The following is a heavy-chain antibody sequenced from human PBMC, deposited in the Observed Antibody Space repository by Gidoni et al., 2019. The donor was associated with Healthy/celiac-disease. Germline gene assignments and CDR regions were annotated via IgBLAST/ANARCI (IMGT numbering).Heavy chain of an antibody. CDR1: GFTFRSYI. CDR2: IRSSSSTM. CDR3: ARGHYDSSGYPFDY. D-gene: IGHD3-22*01. Sequence: EVQLVESGGGLVQPGGSLRLSCAASGFTFRSYIMTWVRQAPGKGLEWISYIRSSSSTMYYADSVKSRFTIYRDNAKNSLYLQMNSLRDEDASVYYCARGHYDSSGYPFDYWGQGTLVTVSS. V-gene: IGHV3-48*02. J-gene: IGHJ4*02.